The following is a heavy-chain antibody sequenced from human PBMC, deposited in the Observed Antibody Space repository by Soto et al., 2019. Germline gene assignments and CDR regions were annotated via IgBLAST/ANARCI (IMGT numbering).Heavy chain of an antibody. Sequence: QVQLQQWGAGLLKPSETLSLTCAVYGGSFSGYYWSWIRQPPGKGLEWIGEINHSGSTNYNPSLKSRVTISVDTSKNQFSLKLSSVTAADTAVYYCARATYCGGDCYSFPDYWGQGTLVTVSS. CDR3: ARATYCGGDCYSFPDY. J-gene: IGHJ4*02. D-gene: IGHD2-21*02. V-gene: IGHV4-34*01. CDR1: GGSFSGYY. CDR2: INHSGST.